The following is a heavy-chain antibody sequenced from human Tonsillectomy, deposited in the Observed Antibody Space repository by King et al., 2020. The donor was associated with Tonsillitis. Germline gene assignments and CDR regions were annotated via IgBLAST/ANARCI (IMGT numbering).Heavy chain of an antibody. CDR1: GFTFSTSD. V-gene: IGHV3-30*01. Sequence: HVQLVESGGGVVQPGRSLRLSCAASGFTFSTSDMHWVRQAPGKGLEWVALMSYDGSDKYYADSVKGRFAVSRDNPKNTLYLQMNSLRAEDTAVYSCARGELGSFTSSPSVHYYYMDVWGRGTAVTVSS. J-gene: IGHJ6*03. CDR3: ARGELGSFTSSPSVHYYYMDV. CDR2: MSYDGSDK. D-gene: IGHD6-6*01.